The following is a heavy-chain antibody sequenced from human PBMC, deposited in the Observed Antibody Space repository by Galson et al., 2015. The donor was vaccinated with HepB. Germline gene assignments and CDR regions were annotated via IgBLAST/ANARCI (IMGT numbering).Heavy chain of an antibody. V-gene: IGHV3-30*03. J-gene: IGHJ4*02. CDR2: ISFDGSNG. D-gene: IGHD6-6*01. CDR1: GFMFNTYG. CDR3: VREDYSSSSMDFDL. Sequence: LRLSCAASGFMFNTYGMHWVRQAPGKGLEWVAVISFDGSNGNYGDSVKGRFSISRENSMNTLYLQMSSLRAEDTAVYYCVREDYSSSSMDFDLWGQGTLVIVSS.